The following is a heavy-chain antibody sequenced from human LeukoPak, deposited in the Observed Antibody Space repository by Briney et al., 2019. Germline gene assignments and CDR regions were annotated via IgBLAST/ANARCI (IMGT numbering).Heavy chain of an antibody. CDR3: ARALNPLPGTYYFDY. D-gene: IGHD2-15*01. Sequence: PSETLSLTCTVSGASINSHYWSWIRQPAGKGQEWIGRIYISGSTNYNSSLQSRVTMSVDTSKNQFSLKLTSVTAADTAVYYCARALNPLPGTYYFDYWGQGTLVTVSS. V-gene: IGHV4-4*07. J-gene: IGHJ4*02. CDR2: IYISGST. CDR1: GASINSHY.